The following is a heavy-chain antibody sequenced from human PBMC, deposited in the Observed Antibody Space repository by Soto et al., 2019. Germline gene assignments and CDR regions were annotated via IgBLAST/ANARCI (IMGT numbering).Heavy chain of an antibody. D-gene: IGHD2-2*02. CDR2: ISYDGCNK. J-gene: IGHJ6*02. CDR3: ESDCSSHTCYRQGGMDV. Sequence: QVQLVESGGGVVQPGRSLTLSCAASGFSLNSYAMHWVRQAPGKGLEWVAVISYDGCNKFYGDSVKGRFTISRDNSKNTVYLQMDSLRTEDTAVYYCESDCSSHTCYRQGGMDVWGQGTTVTVSS. CDR1: GFSLNSYA. V-gene: IGHV3-30-3*01.